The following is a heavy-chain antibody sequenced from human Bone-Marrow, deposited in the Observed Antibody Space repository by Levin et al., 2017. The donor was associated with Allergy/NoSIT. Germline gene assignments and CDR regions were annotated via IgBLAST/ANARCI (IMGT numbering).Heavy chain of an antibody. V-gene: IGHV3-21*01. D-gene: IGHD3-10*01. CDR2: INGISSYI. CDR1: AFNFNTYT. Sequence: SCTASAFNFNTYTMTWVRQAPGKGLEWVSSINGISSYISYADSVRGRFTISRDNAKNSLYLQMNSLRTEDTAVYYCARDLSGFGESPDYWGQGTVVTVSS. J-gene: IGHJ4*02. CDR3: ARDLSGFGESPDY.